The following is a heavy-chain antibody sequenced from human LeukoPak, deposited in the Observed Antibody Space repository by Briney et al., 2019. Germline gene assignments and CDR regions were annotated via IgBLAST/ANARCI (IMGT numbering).Heavy chain of an antibody. CDR1: GGSINNYY. J-gene: IGHJ3*02. CDR2: IYTRGST. V-gene: IGHV4-4*07. D-gene: IGHD2-15*01. CDR3: ARGRYCSADICPGGDAFDI. Sequence: PSETLSLTCTVSGGSINNYYWSWIRQPAGKGLEWIGRIYTRGSTNYNPSLKSRVTMSVDTSKNQFSLKLSSVTAADTAVYYCARGRYCSADICPGGDAFDIWGQGTMVSVPS.